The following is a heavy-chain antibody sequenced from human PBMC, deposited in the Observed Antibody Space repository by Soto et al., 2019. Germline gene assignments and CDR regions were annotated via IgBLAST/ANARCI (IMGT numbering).Heavy chain of an antibody. CDR1: GFTFSSYA. CDR2: ISGSGGST. V-gene: IGHV3-23*01. D-gene: IGHD2-21*02. J-gene: IGHJ6*02. CDR3: AKVSDYYYYYGMDV. Sequence: VGSLRLSCAASGFTFSSYAMSWVRQAPGKGLEWVSAISGSGGSTYYADSVKGRFTISRDNSKNTLYLQMNSLRAEDTAVYYCAKVSDYYYYYGMDVWGQGTTVTVSS.